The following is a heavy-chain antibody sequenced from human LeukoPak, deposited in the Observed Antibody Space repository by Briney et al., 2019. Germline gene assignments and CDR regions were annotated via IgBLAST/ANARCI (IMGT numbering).Heavy chain of an antibody. D-gene: IGHD6-13*01. V-gene: IGHV6-1*01. CDR3: AREKPRIAAGGGRNWFDP. J-gene: IGHJ5*02. Sequence: SQTLSLTCALSGDSVSSNSAAWNWIRQSPSRGLEWLGRTYYRSKWYNDYAVSVKSRITLNPDTSKNQFSLQLNSVTPEDTAVYYCAREKPRIAAGGGRNWFDPWGQGTLVTVSS. CDR1: GDSVSSNSAA. CDR2: TYYRSKWYN.